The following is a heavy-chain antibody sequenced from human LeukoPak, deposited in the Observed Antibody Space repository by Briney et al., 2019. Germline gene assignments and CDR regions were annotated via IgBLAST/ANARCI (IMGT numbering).Heavy chain of an antibody. J-gene: IGHJ5*02. Sequence: PSETLSLTCTVSGGSMSSSSYYWGSIRQPPGKGLEWIGSIYYSGSTYYNPSLKSRVTISVDTSKNQFSLKLSSVTAADTAVYYYARGRITGTTRWFDPWGQGTLVTVSS. CDR3: ARGRITGTTRWFDP. D-gene: IGHD1-7*01. CDR1: GGSMSSSSYY. V-gene: IGHV4-39*07. CDR2: IYYSGST.